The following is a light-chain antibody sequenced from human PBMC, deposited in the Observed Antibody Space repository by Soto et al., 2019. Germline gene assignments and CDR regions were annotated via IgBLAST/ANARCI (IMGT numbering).Light chain of an antibody. V-gene: IGKV1-39*01. J-gene: IGKJ4*01. CDR3: QKSYSAVVT. Sequence: DIQMTQSPSYMYVSVGDRVTITCRASQSISSYLNWYQQKPGKAPKLLIYAASSLQSGVPSRYIGSGSETDFTLTISSLQPEDLATYCCQKSYSAVVTFDGGNQVEIK. CDR2: AAS. CDR1: QSISSY.